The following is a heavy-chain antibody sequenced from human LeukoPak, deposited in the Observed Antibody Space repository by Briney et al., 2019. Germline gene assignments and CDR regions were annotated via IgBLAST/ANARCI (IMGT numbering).Heavy chain of an antibody. CDR2: IYYSGST. V-gene: IGHV4-30-4*01. Sequence: SETLSLTCTVSGESISSGDYYWSWIRQPPGKGLEWIGYIYYSGSTYYNPSLKSRVTISVDTSKNQFSLKLSSVTAADTAVYYCARGGNGSSGYYYARYWGQGTLVTVSS. CDR1: GESISSGDYY. CDR3: ARGGNGSSGYYYARY. J-gene: IGHJ4*02. D-gene: IGHD3-22*01.